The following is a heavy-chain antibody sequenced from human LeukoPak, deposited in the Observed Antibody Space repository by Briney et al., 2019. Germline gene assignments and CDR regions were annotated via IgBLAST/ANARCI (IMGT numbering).Heavy chain of an antibody. CDR3: TSDLEWELLDY. V-gene: IGHV3-15*04. CDR1: GFTFSNAW. D-gene: IGHD1-26*01. J-gene: IGHJ4*02. Sequence: GGSLRLSCAASGFTFSNAWMSWVRQAPGKGLEWVGRIESKADGGTTDYAAPVNGRFTISRDDPINMVYLQMNSLKSEDTAVYYCTSDLEWELLDYWGQGTLVTVSS. CDR2: IESKADGGTT.